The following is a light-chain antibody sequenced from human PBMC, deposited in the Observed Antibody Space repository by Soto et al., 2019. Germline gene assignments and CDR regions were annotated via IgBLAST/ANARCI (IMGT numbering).Light chain of an antibody. CDR3: CSYAGTYTYV. Sequence: QSALTQPRSVSGSPGQSVTISCTGASRNVGGYEYVSWYQHHAGKLPKLMIYDVSRRPSGVPDRFSGSKSGNTASLTISGLQAEDEADYYCCSYAGTYTYVFGTGTKVTVL. CDR2: DVS. V-gene: IGLV2-11*01. J-gene: IGLJ1*01. CDR1: SRNVGGYEY.